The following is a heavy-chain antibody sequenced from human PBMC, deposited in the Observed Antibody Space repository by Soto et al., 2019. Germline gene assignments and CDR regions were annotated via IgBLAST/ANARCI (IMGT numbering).Heavy chain of an antibody. D-gene: IGHD2-2*01. CDR2: INPSGGST. CDR3: AREAVVVPADFYYYYYMDV. Sequence: ASVKVSCKASGYTFTSYYMHWVRQAPGQGLEWMGIINPSGGSTSYAQKFQGRVTMTRDTSTSTVYMELSSLRSEDTAVYYCAREAVVVPADFYYYYYMDVWGKGTTVTVSS. V-gene: IGHV1-46*03. J-gene: IGHJ6*03. CDR1: GYTFTSYY.